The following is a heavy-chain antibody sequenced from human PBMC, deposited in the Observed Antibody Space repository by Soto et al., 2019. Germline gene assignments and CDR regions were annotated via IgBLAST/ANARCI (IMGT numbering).Heavy chain of an antibody. V-gene: IGHV4-34*01. CDR2: INHSGST. J-gene: IGHJ5*02. CDR3: ARVVLMVYAENWFDP. CDR1: GGSFSGYY. D-gene: IGHD2-8*01. Sequence: SETLSLTCAVYGGSFSGYYWSWIRQPPGKGLEWIGEINHSGSTNYNPSLKSRVTISVDTSKNQFSLNLSSVTAADTAVYYCARVVLMVYAENWFDPWGQGTLVTVSS.